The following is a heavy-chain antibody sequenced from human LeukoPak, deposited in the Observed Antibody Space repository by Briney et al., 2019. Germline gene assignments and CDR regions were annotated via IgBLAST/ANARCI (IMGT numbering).Heavy chain of an antibody. D-gene: IGHD6-19*01. CDR2: ISSSSSYI. CDR1: GFTFSSYS. J-gene: IGHJ4*02. V-gene: IGHV3-21*01. Sequence: GGSLRLSCAASGFTFSSYSMNWVRQAPGKGLEWVSSISSSSSYIYYADSVKGRFTISRDNAKNSLYLQMNSLRAEDTAVYYCAGDGSGSAFDYWGQGTLVTVSS. CDR3: AGDGSGSAFDY.